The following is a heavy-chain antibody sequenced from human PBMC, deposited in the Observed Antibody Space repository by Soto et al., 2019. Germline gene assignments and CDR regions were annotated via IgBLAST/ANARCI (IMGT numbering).Heavy chain of an antibody. D-gene: IGHD3-3*01. CDR1: GYTFTGYY. Sequence: AALQVSCKASGYTFTGYYMHWVRRAPGQGLEWMGWINPNSGGTNYAQKFQGRVTMTRDTSISTAYMELSRLRSDDTAVYYCARDLPGTIFGVVPNWFDPSGQGTLVTGAS. CDR2: INPNSGGT. CDR3: ARDLPGTIFGVVPNWFDP. V-gene: IGHV1-2*02. J-gene: IGHJ5*02.